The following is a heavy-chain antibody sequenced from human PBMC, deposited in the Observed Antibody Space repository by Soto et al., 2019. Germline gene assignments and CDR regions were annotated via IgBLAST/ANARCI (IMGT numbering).Heavy chain of an antibody. Sequence: SETLSLTCTVSGGSISGSSYYWSWIRQPPGKGLEWIGYIYYSGSTNYNPSLKNRVTISVDTSKNQFSLKLSSVTAADTAVYYCARDNGYSYGYTLDHWGQGTLVTVSS. CDR2: IYYSGST. J-gene: IGHJ4*02. D-gene: IGHD5-18*01. CDR1: GGSISGSSYY. V-gene: IGHV4-61*01. CDR3: ARDNGYSYGYTLDH.